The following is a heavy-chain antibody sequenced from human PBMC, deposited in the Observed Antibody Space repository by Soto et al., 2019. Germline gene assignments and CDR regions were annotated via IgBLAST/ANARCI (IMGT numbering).Heavy chain of an antibody. V-gene: IGHV1-69*13. CDR3: ASRRLAEYYYYGMDV. CDR2: IIPIFGTA. CDR1: GGTFSSYA. Sequence: SVKVSCKASGGTFSSYAISWVRQAPGQGLEWMGGIIPIFGTANYAQKFQGRVTITADESTSTAYMELSSLRSEDTAVYYCASRRLAEYYYYGMDVWGQGTTVTVSS. J-gene: IGHJ6*02.